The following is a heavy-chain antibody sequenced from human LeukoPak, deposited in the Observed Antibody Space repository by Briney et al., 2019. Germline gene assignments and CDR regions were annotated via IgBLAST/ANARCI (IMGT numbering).Heavy chain of an antibody. J-gene: IGHJ4*02. CDR2: IYWNDDD. D-gene: IGHD1-1*01. V-gene: IGHV2-5*01. CDR3: AHLTTSAYYYDY. CDR1: GFSVGSSGVA. Sequence: SGPTLVNPTETLTLTRTCSGFSVGSSGVAVGWIRQPPGKALEWLGHIYWNDDDRYSTSLRSRLTITRGTSENQVVLTMTNMDPVDTATYYCAHLTTSAYYYDYWGQGTLVTVSS.